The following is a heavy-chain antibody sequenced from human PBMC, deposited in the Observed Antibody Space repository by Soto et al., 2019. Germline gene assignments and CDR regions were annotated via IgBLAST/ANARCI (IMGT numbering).Heavy chain of an antibody. J-gene: IGHJ3*02. V-gene: IGHV4-30-2*01. CDR2: IYHSGST. Sequence: SETLSLTCAVSGGSISSGGYSWSWIRQPPGKGLEWIGYIYHSGSTYYNPSLKSRVTISVDRSKNQFSLKLSSVTAADTAVYYGARGGGQLAGEAFDIWGQGTMVTVSS. D-gene: IGHD6-6*01. CDR3: ARGGGQLAGEAFDI. CDR1: GGSISSGGYS.